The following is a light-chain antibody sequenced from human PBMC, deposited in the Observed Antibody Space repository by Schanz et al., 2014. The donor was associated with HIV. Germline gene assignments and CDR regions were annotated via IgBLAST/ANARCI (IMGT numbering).Light chain of an antibody. Sequence: QSALTQPASVSGSPGQSITISCTGTSSDVGGYNYVSWYQQHPGKAPKLMIYDVSNRPSGVSNRFSGSKSGNTASLTISGLQAEDEADYFCCSDTRTGTLIFGGGTKLTVL. J-gene: IGLJ2*01. V-gene: IGLV2-14*03. CDR1: SSDVGGYNY. CDR2: DVS. CDR3: CSDTRTGTLI.